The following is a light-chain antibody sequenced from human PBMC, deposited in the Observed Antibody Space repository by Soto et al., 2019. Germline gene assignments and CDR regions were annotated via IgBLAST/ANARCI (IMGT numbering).Light chain of an antibody. Sequence: QSVLTQPPSVSEAPRQRGTISCSGSSSNIGNNAVNWYQQLPGKAPKLLIYYDDLLPSGVSDRFSGSKSGTSAFLAISGLQSEDEADYYCAAWDDSLNGVVVGGGTKLTVL. V-gene: IGLV1-36*01. J-gene: IGLJ2*01. CDR2: YDD. CDR3: AAWDDSLNGVV. CDR1: SSNIGNNA.